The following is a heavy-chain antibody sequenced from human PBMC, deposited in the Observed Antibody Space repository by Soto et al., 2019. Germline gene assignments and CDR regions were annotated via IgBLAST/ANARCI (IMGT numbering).Heavy chain of an antibody. CDR3: TTDDLYYDFWSGYDFDY. D-gene: IGHD3-3*01. CDR1: GFTFSNAW. J-gene: IGHJ4*02. V-gene: IGHV3-15*07. Sequence: EVQLVESGGGLVKPGGSLRLSCAASGFTFSNAWMNWVRQAPGKGLEWVGRIKSKTDGGTTDYAAPVKGRFTISRDDSKNTLYLQMNSLKTEDTAVYYCTTDDLYYDFWSGYDFDYWGQGTLVTVSS. CDR2: IKSKTDGGTT.